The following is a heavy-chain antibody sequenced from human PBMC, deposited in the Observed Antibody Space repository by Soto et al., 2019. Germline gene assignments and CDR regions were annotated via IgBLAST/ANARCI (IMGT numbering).Heavy chain of an antibody. CDR3: ARLPQLVPSHWYFDL. Sequence: QVQLVQSGAEVKKPGASVKVSCKASGYTFTSYGISWVRQAPGQGLEWMGWISAYNGNTNYAQKLQGRVTMTTDTATSTAYMELRSLRSDDTAVYYCARLPQLVPSHWYFDLWGRGTLVTVSS. J-gene: IGHJ2*01. CDR2: ISAYNGNT. V-gene: IGHV1-18*01. D-gene: IGHD6-13*01. CDR1: GYTFTSYG.